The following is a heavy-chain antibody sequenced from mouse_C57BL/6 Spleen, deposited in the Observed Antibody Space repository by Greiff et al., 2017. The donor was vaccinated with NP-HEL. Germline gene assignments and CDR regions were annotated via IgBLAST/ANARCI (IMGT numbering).Heavy chain of an antibody. D-gene: IGHD3-2*02. J-gene: IGHJ4*01. V-gene: IGHV5-6*01. CDR1: GFTFSSYG. CDR3: ARVDSSGYVDAMDY. CDR2: ISSGGSYT. Sequence: EVKLMESGGDLVKPGGSLKLSCAASGFTFSSYGMSWVRQTPDKRLEWVATISSGGSYTYYPDSVKGRFTISRDNAKNTLYLQLSSLKSEDTAMYYCARVDSSGYVDAMDYWGQGTSVTVSS.